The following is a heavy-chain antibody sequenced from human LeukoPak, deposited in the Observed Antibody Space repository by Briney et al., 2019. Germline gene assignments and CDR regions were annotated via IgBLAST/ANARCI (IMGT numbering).Heavy chain of an antibody. CDR2: INPNSGGT. Sequence: ASVKVSCKASGYTFTGYYMHWVRQAPGQGLEWMGWINPNSGGTNYAQKFQGRVTMTRDTSISTAYMELSRLRSDDTAVYYCARTSTTMVRGVNADAFDIWGQGTMVTVSS. CDR3: ARTSTTMVRGVNADAFDI. J-gene: IGHJ3*02. D-gene: IGHD3-10*01. CDR1: GYTFTGYY. V-gene: IGHV1-2*02.